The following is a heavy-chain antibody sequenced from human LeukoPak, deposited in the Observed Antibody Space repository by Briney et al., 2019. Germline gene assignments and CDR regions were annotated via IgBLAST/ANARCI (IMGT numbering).Heavy chain of an antibody. CDR3: ATGPPGYYDSSGYSAEYFQH. Sequence: ASVKVSCKASGGTFSSYAISWVRQAPGQGLEWMGGFDPEDGETIYAQKFQGRVTTTEDTSTDTAYMELSSLRSEDTAVYYCATGPPGYYDSSGYSAEYFQHWGQGTLVTVSS. CDR2: FDPEDGET. D-gene: IGHD3-22*01. V-gene: IGHV1-24*01. J-gene: IGHJ1*01. CDR1: GGTFSSYA.